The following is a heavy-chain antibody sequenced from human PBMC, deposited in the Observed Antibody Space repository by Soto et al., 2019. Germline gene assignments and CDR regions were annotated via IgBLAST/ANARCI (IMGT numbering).Heavy chain of an antibody. CDR1: GYSISSGYY. V-gene: IGHV4-38-2*02. CDR3: ARDPDYDILTGYSSWWFAP. CDR2: IYHSGST. D-gene: IGHD3-9*01. Sequence: SETLSLTCAVSGYSISSGYYWGWIRQPPGKGLEWIGSIYHSGSTYYNPSLKSRVTISVDTSKNQFSLKLSSVTAADTAVYYCARDPDYDILTGYSSWWFAPWGQGTLVSLS. J-gene: IGHJ5*02.